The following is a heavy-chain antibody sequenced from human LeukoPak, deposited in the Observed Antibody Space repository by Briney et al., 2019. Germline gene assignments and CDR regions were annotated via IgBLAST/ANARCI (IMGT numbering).Heavy chain of an antibody. J-gene: IGHJ4*02. CDR1: GFTFSSYA. CDR2: ISGSGGST. CDR3: ALDIVVVVAANSIDY. V-gene: IGHV3-23*01. Sequence: SGGSLRLSRAAPGFTFSSYAMSWVRQAPGKGLEWVSAISGSGGSTYYADSVKGRFTISRDNSKNTLYLQMNSLRAEDTAVYYCALDIVVVVAANSIDYWGQGTLVTVSS. D-gene: IGHD2-15*01.